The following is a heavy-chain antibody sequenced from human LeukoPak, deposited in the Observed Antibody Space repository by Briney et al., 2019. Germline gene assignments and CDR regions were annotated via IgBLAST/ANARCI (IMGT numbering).Heavy chain of an antibody. CDR1: GGSISSYY. J-gene: IGHJ4*02. D-gene: IGHD6-19*01. Sequence: PSETLSLTCTVSGGSISSYYWSWHRQPPGKGLEWIGYIYYSGSTNYNRSLKSRVTISVDTSKNQFSLKLSSVTAADTAVYYCAREAVAGTGIDYWGQGTLVTVAS. V-gene: IGHV4-59*01. CDR3: AREAVAGTGIDY. CDR2: IYYSGST.